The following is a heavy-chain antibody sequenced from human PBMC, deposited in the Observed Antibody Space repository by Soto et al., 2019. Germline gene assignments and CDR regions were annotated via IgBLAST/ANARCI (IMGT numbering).Heavy chain of an antibody. D-gene: IGHD3-16*02. CDR1: GGSISSSSYY. CDR2: IYYSGST. Sequence: SETLSLTCTVSGGSISSSSYYWGWIRQPPGKGLEWIGSIYYSGSTYYNPSLKSRVTISVDTSKNQFSLKLSSVTAADTAVYYCARRYVWGSYRNWFDPWGQGTLVTVSS. V-gene: IGHV4-39*01. J-gene: IGHJ5*02. CDR3: ARRYVWGSYRNWFDP.